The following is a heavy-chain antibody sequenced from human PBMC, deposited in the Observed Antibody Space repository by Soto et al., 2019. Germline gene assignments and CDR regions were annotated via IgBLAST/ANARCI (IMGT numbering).Heavy chain of an antibody. D-gene: IGHD3-3*01. CDR3: ARRSSAIFGVAPFDY. Sequence: GESLKISCNGSGYSFTTYWIGWVRQMPETGLEWMGVVYPGDSDTRYNPSFQGQVTISADKSVSTAYLQWSSLKASDTATYYCARRSSAIFGVAPFDYWGQGTLVTVSS. J-gene: IGHJ4*02. V-gene: IGHV5-51*01. CDR1: GYSFTTYW. CDR2: VYPGDSDT.